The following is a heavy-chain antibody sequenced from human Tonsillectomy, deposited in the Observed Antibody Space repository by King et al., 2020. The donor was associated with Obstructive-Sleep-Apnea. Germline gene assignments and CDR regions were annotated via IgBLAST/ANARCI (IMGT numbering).Heavy chain of an antibody. CDR3: AREVMITFGGETDAFNF. J-gene: IGHJ3*01. D-gene: IGHD3-16*01. CDR2: ISSDGSNK. CDR1: GFIFSSYA. V-gene: IGHV3-30*04. Sequence: VQLVESGGGVVQPGRSLRLSCAASGFIFSSYAMHWVRQAPGKGLEWVAVISSDGSNKYYADSVKGRFTFSRDHSKSALYLQMNSLRTEDTAVYYCAREVMITFGGETDAFNFWGQGTMVTVSS.